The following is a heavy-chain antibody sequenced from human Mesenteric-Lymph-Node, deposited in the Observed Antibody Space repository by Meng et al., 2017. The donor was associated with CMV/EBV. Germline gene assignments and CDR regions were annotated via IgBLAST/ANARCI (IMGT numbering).Heavy chain of an antibody. CDR3: ARGFIGDV. CDR1: GGSISGYY. Sequence: SETLSLTCTVSGGSISGYYWTWIRQPPGKGLEWIGYIYYTGSTSYNPSLKSRVTISVDTSKNQFSLKLSSVTAADTAVYYCARGFIGDVWGQGTTVTVSS. CDR2: IYYTGST. J-gene: IGHJ6*02. V-gene: IGHV4-59*01.